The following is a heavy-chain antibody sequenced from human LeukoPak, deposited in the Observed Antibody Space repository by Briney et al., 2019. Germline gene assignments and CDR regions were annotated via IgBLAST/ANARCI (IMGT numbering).Heavy chain of an antibody. J-gene: IGHJ4*02. CDR1: GYTFTSYA. CDR2: ISGYNGDT. CDR3: ARAGATVTSHFDC. D-gene: IGHD4-17*01. V-gene: IGHV1-18*01. Sequence: GASVKVSCKASGYTFTSYAMNWVRQAPGQGLEWMGWISGYNGDTNYAQNLQGRVTMTTDTSTSTAYLELRSLTSDDTAVYYCARAGATVTSHFDCWGQGTLVTVSS.